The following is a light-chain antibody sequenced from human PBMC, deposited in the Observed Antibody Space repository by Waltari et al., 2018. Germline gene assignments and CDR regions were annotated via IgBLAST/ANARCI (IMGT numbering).Light chain of an antibody. CDR3: GSWTDSDALKLL. V-gene: IGLV2-14*03. CDR2: DVT. J-gene: IGLJ2*01. Sequence: QSALTQPASVSGSPGQSITLSCTGTSIDSNYVSWYQPHPGKAPQVMIYDVTDRPSGVSNRFSGSKSGNTASLTISGLQAEDEADYYCGSWTDSDALKLLFGGGTKLTVL. CDR1: SIDSNY.